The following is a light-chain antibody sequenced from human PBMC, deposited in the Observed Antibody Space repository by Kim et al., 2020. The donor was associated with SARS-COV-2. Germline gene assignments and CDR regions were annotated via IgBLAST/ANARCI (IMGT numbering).Light chain of an antibody. CDR1: QRVDSW. V-gene: IGKV1-5*03. CDR2: KAS. J-gene: IGKJ1*01. Sequence: DIQMTQSPSALSASVGNRVTITCRASQRVDSWVAWYQQTPGKVPKLLIYKASILANGVPSRFSGSGSGTEFTLTISSLQPDDSATYYCQQYETYWTFGPGTKVDIK. CDR3: QQYETYWT.